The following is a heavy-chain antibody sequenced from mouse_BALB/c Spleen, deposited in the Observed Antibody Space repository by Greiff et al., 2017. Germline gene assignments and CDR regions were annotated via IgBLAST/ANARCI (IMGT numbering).Heavy chain of an antibody. J-gene: IGHJ3*01. CDR2: ISYDGSN. V-gene: IGHV3-6*02. D-gene: IGHD2-4*01. CDR3: ARANKSTMITTGFAY. Sequence: EVKLVESGPGLVKPSQSLSLTCSVTGYSITSGYYWSWIRQIPGNKLEWMGYISYDGSNNYNPSLKNRITITRDTSKNQFFLKLNTVTTEDTATYSCARANKSTMITTGFAYWGQGTLVTVSA. CDR1: GYSITSGYY.